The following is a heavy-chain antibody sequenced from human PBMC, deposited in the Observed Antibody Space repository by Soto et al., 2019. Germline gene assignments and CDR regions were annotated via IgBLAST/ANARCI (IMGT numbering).Heavy chain of an antibody. V-gene: IGHV2-5*02. CDR3: AHRIEYSSSSGNYYYYGMDV. Sequence: QITLKESGPTLVKPTQTLTLTCTFSGFSLSTSGVGVGWIRQPPGKALEWLALIYWDDDKRYSPSLKSRLTTTNDTSKHQVVLTMTNMDPLDTATYYCAHRIEYSSSSGNYYYYGMDVWGQGTTVTVSS. D-gene: IGHD6-6*01. CDR2: IYWDDDK. J-gene: IGHJ6*02. CDR1: GFSLSTSGVG.